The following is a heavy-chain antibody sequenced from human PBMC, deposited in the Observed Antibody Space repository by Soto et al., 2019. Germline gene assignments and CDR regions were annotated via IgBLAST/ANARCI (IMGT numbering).Heavy chain of an antibody. CDR2: IILIFGTA. Sequence: QDQLVQSGAEVKKPGSSVKVSCKASGGTFSSYAINWVRQAPGQGLEWMGGIILIFGTANYAQKFQGTVTISAHESTSTVYMELSSLRSENTAVYYCARGRGVSCYYYYVMDVWGQGTTVTVS. CDR3: ARGRGVSCYYYYVMDV. V-gene: IGHV1-69*12. J-gene: IGHJ6*02. CDR1: GGTFSSYA. D-gene: IGHD2-15*01.